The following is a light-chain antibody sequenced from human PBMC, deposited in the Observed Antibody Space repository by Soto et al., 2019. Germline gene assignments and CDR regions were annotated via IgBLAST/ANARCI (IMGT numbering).Light chain of an antibody. J-gene: IGKJ2*02. CDR3: QQSYSTPRT. CDR1: QSISTY. CDR2: AAS. Sequence: DIQMTQSPSSLSASVGDRVTITCRASQSISTYLNWYQQKVAKAPKLLIYAASSLQRGFPSRFSGSGSGTDFTLSHSSLQPEDFATYYCQQSYSTPRTFGQGTRLEIK. V-gene: IGKV1-39*01.